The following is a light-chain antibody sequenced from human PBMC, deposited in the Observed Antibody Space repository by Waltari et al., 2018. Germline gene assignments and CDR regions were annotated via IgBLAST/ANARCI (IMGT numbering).Light chain of an antibody. CDR2: ENN. CDR1: SPNLGNNY. V-gene: IGLV1-51*01. Sequence: QSVLTQPPSVSAAPGQKVTISCSGSSPNLGNNYVSWYQQLPGTAPKLLIYENNKRPSGIPDRFSGSKSGTSATLGITGLQTGDEADYYCGTWDSSLSPGGVFGGGTKLTVL. CDR3: GTWDSSLSPGGV. J-gene: IGLJ3*02.